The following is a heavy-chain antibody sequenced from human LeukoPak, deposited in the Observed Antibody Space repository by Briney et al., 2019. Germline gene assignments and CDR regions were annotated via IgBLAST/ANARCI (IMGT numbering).Heavy chain of an antibody. V-gene: IGHV4-59*08. CDR1: GGSISSYY. CDR3: ARRRQWLESRNFGY. J-gene: IGHJ4*02. Sequence: SETLSLTCTVSGGSISSYYWSWIRQPPGKGLEWIGYIYYSGSTNYNPSLKSRVTISVDTSKNQFSLKLSSVTAADTAVYYCARRRQWLESRNFGYWGQGTLVTVSS. D-gene: IGHD6-19*01. CDR2: IYYSGST.